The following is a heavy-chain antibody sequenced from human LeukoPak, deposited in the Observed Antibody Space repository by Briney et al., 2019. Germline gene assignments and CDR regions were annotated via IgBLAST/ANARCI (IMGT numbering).Heavy chain of an antibody. V-gene: IGHV4-59*01. D-gene: IGHD1-26*01. CDR3: ARAPLYRTNWFDP. J-gene: IGHJ5*02. CDR2: IYYSGST. CDR1: GGSISSYY. Sequence: SETLSLTCTVSGGSISSYYWSWIRQPPRKGLEWIGYIYYSGSTNYNPSLKSRVTISVDTSKNQFSLKLSSVTAADTAVYYCARAPLYRTNWFDPWGQGTLVTVSS.